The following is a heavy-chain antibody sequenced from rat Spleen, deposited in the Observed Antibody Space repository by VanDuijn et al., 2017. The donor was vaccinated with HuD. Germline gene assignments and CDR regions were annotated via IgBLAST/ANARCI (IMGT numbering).Heavy chain of an antibody. J-gene: IGHJ2*01. CDR3: TRGAMGSDY. Sequence: QVQLKESGPGLVQPSQTLSLTCTVSGFSLTNFGVTWVRQPPGKGLEWIGTIWSGGSTDYNSALKSRLSISRDTSKSQVFLKMNSLQTEDTAIYFCTRGAMGSDYWGQGVMVTVSS. CDR2: IWSGGST. D-gene: IGHD1-7*01. CDR1: GFSLTNFG. V-gene: IGHV2-15*01.